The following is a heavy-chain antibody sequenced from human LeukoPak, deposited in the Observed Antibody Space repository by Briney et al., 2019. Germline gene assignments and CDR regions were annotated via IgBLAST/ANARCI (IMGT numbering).Heavy chain of an antibody. CDR3: AKDYYYGSGSYSLFDY. CDR2: ISWNSGSI. CDR1: GFTFDVYA. Sequence: GGSLRLSCAASGFTFDVYAMHWVRQAPGKGLEWVSGISWNSGSIGYADSVKGRFTISRDSAKNSLYLQMNSLRAEDTALYYCAKDYYYGSGSYSLFDYWGQGTLVTVSS. D-gene: IGHD3-10*01. J-gene: IGHJ4*02. V-gene: IGHV3-9*01.